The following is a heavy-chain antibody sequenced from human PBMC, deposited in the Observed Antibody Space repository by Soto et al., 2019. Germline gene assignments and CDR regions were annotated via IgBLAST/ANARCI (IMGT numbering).Heavy chain of an antibody. CDR3: ARRVRAAATPNGEYFYYRMDV. J-gene: IGHJ6*02. CDR2: INHSGST. CDR1: GGSFSGYY. D-gene: IGHD2-15*01. Sequence: QVQLQQWGAGLLKPSETLSLTCAVYGGSFSGYYWSWIRQPPGKGLEWIGEINHSGSTNYNPSLTSRVTLSVDTSQNQLSLKLSSVTAADTAVYSCARRVRAAATPNGEYFYYRMDVWGQGTTVTVSS. V-gene: IGHV4-34*01.